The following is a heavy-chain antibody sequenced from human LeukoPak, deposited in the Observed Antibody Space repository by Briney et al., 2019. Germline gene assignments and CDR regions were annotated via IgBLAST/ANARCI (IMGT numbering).Heavy chain of an antibody. CDR1: GFTFSNAW. CDR2: IKSKTDGGTT. CDR3: TTDTAMYDAFDI. Sequence: GGSLRLSCAASGFTFSNAWMSWVRQAPGKGLEWVGRIKSKTDGGTTDYAAPVKGRFTISRDDSKDTLYLQMNSLKTEDTAVYYCTTDTAMYDAFDIWGQGTMVTVSS. V-gene: IGHV3-15*01. D-gene: IGHD5-18*01. J-gene: IGHJ3*02.